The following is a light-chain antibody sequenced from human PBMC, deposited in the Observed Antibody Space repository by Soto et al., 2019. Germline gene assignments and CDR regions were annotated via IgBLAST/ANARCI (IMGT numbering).Light chain of an antibody. V-gene: IGLV2-14*01. CDR2: EVT. CDR1: SSDVGGYDY. J-gene: IGLJ1*01. CDR3: SSQTSGSTRV. Sequence: QSALTQPASVSGSPGQSIAISCTGTSSDVGGYDYVSWYQQQPDKAPKLMIYEVTKRPSGVSNRFSGSKSGNTASLTISGHQAEEEADYYCSSQTSGSTRVFGAGTKVTVL.